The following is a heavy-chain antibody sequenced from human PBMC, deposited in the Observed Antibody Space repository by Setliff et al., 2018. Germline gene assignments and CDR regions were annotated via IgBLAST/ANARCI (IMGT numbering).Heavy chain of an antibody. CDR1: GASIRNNYY. CDR3: ARGRNVASRLLDS. CDR2: IFYNGMA. V-gene: IGHV4-39*07. Sequence: LSLTCAVSGASIRNNYYWGWIRQSPGTGLEWIGSIFYNGMAYYNPSLKSRVTMSIDTSKNQFSLMVTSVTAADTAVYYCARGRNVASRLLDSWGQGTLVTVSS. J-gene: IGHJ4*02. D-gene: IGHD6-6*01.